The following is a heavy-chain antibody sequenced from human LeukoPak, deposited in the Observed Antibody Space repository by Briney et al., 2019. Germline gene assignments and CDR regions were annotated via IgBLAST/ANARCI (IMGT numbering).Heavy chain of an antibody. D-gene: IGHD2-21*01. Sequence: PGGSLRLSCAASGFTFRAYSMNWVRQAPGKGLVWVSRINSDGRSTSYADSAKGRFTISRDNAKNTLYLQMNSLRAEDTAVYYCVRDVWGDRGSYFGCWGQGTLVTVSS. J-gene: IGHJ4*02. CDR1: GFTFRAYS. CDR3: VRDVWGDRGSYFGC. V-gene: IGHV3-74*01. CDR2: INSDGRST.